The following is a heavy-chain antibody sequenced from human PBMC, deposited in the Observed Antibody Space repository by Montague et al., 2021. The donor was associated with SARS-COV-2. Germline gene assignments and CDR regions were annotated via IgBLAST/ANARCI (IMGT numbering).Heavy chain of an antibody. CDR1: GGSISGYY. Sequence: SETLSLTCSISGGSISGYYWSRIRQPPGKGLEWIANIYYGGNTKFNPSLKSRVTISVDTSKNQVSLKLSSVTAADTTAYYCARHIGKWGFDFWGRGTMVTVAS. J-gene: IGHJ3*01. V-gene: IGHV4-59*01. CDR2: IYYGGNT. D-gene: IGHD2-21*01. CDR3: ARHIGKWGFDF.